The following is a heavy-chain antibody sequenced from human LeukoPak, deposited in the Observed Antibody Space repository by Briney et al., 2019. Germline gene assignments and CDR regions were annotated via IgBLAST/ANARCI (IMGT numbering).Heavy chain of an antibody. D-gene: IGHD2-15*01. CDR3: AGGQGWHFDL. J-gene: IGHJ2*01. V-gene: IGHV3-23*01. CDR2: INGRGGVT. Sequence: GGSLRLSCAASGFTFSTYAMSWVRQAPGKGLEWVSTINGRGGVTYYADSLKGRFTISRDSTSLYLQMNSLRAEDTAVYYCAGGQGWHFDLWGRGTLITVSS. CDR1: GFTFSTYA.